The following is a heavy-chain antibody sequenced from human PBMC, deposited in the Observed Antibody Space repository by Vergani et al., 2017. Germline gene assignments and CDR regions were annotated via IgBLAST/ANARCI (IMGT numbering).Heavy chain of an antibody. CDR3: ARDRGDWRYSRYFYNYYMDV. V-gene: IGHV3-30-3*01. Sequence: QVQLVESGGGVIQPGSSLKLSCPASEFTFGDHGFPGVRRPPGKGLEWVALISYDGTNKYYTNSVRGRFTISRDNSKSTLFLQMNSLRVEDMAVYYCARDRGDWRYSRYFYNYYMDVWGKGTTVTVSS. J-gene: IGHJ6*03. CDR2: ISYDGTNK. CDR1: EFTFGDHG. D-gene: IGHD2-8*02.